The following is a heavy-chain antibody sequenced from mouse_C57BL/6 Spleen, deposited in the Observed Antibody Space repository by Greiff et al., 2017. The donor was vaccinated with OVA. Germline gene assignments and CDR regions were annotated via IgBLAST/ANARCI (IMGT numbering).Heavy chain of an antibody. V-gene: IGHV5-4*01. CDR2: ISDGGSYT. CDR3: ARDNDGPDY. CDR1: GFTFSSYA. D-gene: IGHD2-3*01. J-gene: IGHJ2*01. Sequence: EVQVVESGGGLVKPGGSLKLSCAASGFTFSSYAMSWVRQTPEKRLEWVATISDGGSYTYYPDNVKGRFTISRDNAKNNLYLQMSHLKSEDTAMYYCARDNDGPDYWGQGTTLTVSS.